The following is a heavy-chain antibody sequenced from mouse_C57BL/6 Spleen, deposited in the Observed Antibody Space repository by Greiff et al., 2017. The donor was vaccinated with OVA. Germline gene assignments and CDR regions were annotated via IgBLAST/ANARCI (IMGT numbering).Heavy chain of an antibody. CDR2: IYPGSGST. Sequence: QVQLQQSGAELVKPGASVKMSCKASGYTFTSYWITWVKQRPGQGLEWIGDIYPGSGSTNYNEKFKSKATLTVDTSSSTAYMQLSSLTSEDSAVYYCARGGLFYAMDYWGQGTSVTVSS. J-gene: IGHJ4*01. V-gene: IGHV1-55*01. CDR3: ARGGLFYAMDY. D-gene: IGHD3-1*01. CDR1: GYTFTSYW.